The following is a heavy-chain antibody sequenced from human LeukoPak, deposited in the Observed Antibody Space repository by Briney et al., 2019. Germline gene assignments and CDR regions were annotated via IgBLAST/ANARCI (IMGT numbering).Heavy chain of an antibody. D-gene: IGHD4-17*01. Sequence: PGGSLRLSCTASGFTFSSYAMNWVRQAPGKGLDWVSVITNGGTTYYADSVKGRFTIPRDNSKSTLFLQMNSLRAEDTAIYYGTKDLSALQWAGDETTVTEGYWGQGTLVTVSS. CDR2: ITNGGTT. J-gene: IGHJ4*02. V-gene: IGHV3-23*01. CDR3: TKDLSALQWAGDETTVTEGY. CDR1: GFTFSSYA.